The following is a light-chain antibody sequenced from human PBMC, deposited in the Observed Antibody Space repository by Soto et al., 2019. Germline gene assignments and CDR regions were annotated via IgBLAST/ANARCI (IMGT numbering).Light chain of an antibody. J-gene: IGKJ1*01. CDR1: QSISKW. Sequence: DIQMTQSPSTLSASVGDRVTIACRASQSISKWLAWYQQRPGSAPKVLIYKASNLATGVPSRFSGFGSGTEFTLTISALQPDDFAIYFCQQYKSDWTFGQGTNVEI. CDR3: QQYKSDWT. CDR2: KAS. V-gene: IGKV1-5*03.